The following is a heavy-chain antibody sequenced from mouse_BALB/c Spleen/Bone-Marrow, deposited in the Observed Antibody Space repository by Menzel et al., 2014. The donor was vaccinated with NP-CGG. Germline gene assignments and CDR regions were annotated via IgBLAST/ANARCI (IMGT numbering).Heavy chain of an antibody. CDR3: AEITTAAYYVMDY. CDR2: IDPANGNT. J-gene: IGHJ4*01. D-gene: IGHD1-2*01. Sequence: EVKLQESGAELVKPGASVKLSCTASGFNIEDTYMHWVKQRPEQGLEWIGRIDPANGNTKYDPKFQGKATITADTSSNTAYLQLSSLTSEDTAVHYCAEITTAAYYVMDYWGQGTSVTVSS. V-gene: IGHV14-3*02. CDR1: GFNIEDTY.